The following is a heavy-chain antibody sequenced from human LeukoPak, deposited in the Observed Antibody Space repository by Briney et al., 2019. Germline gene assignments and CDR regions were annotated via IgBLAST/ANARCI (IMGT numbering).Heavy chain of an antibody. D-gene: IGHD1-26*01. CDR3: AKLKEGKEELLVFDFDY. Sequence: PGGSLRLSCTTSGFTFSSSAMSWVRQAPGKGLEWVSDINSSGGRTYYADSVKGRFTISRDNSKNTLYLQMNSLRAEDTAVYYCAKLKEGKEELLVFDFDYWGQGTLVTVSS. V-gene: IGHV3-23*01. CDR1: GFTFSSSA. CDR2: INSSGGRT. J-gene: IGHJ4*02.